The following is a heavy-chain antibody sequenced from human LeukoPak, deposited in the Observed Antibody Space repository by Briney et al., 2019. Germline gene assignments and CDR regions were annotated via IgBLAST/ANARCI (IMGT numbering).Heavy chain of an antibody. CDR2: IKSDGRST. V-gene: IGHV3-74*01. CDR1: GFTFSSHW. CDR3: ARGGRPPEALGDTFDI. D-gene: IGHD1-26*01. J-gene: IGHJ3*02. Sequence: GGSLRLSCVASGFTFSSHWMHWVRQGPGKGLVRVSRIKSDGRSTNYADSVKGRFTISRDDAKNTLYLQMNSLRAEDTAVYYCARGGRPPEALGDTFDIWGQGTLVTVSS.